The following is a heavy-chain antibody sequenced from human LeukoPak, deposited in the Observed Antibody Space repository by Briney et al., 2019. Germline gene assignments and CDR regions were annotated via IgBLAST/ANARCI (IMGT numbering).Heavy chain of an antibody. D-gene: IGHD2-15*01. CDR2: IYYSGST. V-gene: IGHV4-59*01. CDR1: GGSISSYY. CDR3: ARAEDIVAIQH. J-gene: IGHJ1*01. Sequence: SETLSLTCTVSGGSISSYYWSWIRQPPGKGLEWIGYIYYSGSTNYNPSLKSRVTISVDTSKNQFSLKLSSVTAADTAVYYCARAEDIVAIQHWGQGTLVTVSS.